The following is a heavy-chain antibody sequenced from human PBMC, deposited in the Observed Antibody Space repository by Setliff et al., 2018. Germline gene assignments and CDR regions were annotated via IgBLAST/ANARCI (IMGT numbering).Heavy chain of an antibody. CDR3: ARDVFPYHYEGAFDM. J-gene: IGHJ3*02. V-gene: IGHV1-46*01. Sequence: ASVKVSCKVSGYTFTSHYMHWVRQAPGLGLEWMGTINPSSGRTSYAQKFQGRVTMTRDTSTSTVYMDMSSLRSEDTAVYYCARDVFPYHYEGAFDMWGQGTMVTVS. CDR2: INPSSGRT. D-gene: IGHD3-22*01. CDR1: GYTFTSHY.